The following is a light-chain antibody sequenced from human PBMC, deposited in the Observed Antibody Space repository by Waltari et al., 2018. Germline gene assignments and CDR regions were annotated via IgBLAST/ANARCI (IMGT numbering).Light chain of an antibody. CDR2: GAS. CDR3: QQYDGSSVT. Sequence: EIVLTQSPGTLSLSPGERATLSCRASQTISGSWLTWYQQKPGQAPRLVIYGASIRATAIPDGFSGSGSGTDFTLTISRLEPEDFAVYYCQQYDGSSVTFGGGTKVEIK. J-gene: IGKJ4*01. CDR1: QTISGSW. V-gene: IGKV3-20*01.